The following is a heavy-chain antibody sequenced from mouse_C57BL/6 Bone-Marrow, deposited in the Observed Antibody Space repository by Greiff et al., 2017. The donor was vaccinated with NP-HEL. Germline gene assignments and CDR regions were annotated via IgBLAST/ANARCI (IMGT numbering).Heavy chain of an antibody. CDR2: IDHANGNT. CDR1: GFNIKNTY. J-gene: IGHJ2*01. CDR3: ARGRITTVVYFDY. Sequence: VQLKQSVAELVRPGASVKLSCTASGFNIKNTYMHWVKQRPEQGLEWIGRIDHANGNTKYAPKFPGKATITADTSSNTAYLQLSSLTSEDTASYYCARGRITTVVYFDYWGQGTTLTVSS. V-gene: IGHV14-3*01. D-gene: IGHD1-1*01.